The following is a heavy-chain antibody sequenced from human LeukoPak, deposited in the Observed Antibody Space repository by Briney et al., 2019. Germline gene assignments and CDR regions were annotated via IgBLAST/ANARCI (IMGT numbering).Heavy chain of an antibody. CDR3: ARSYSSSWYWFDP. CDR1: GGSISSYY. CDR2: ICYSGST. J-gene: IGHJ5*02. Sequence: SETLSLTCTVSGGSISSYYWSWIRQPPGKGLEWIGYICYSGSTNYNPSLKSRVTISVDTSKNQFSLKLSSVTAADTAVYYCARSYSSSWYWFDPWGQGTLVTVSS. V-gene: IGHV4-59*01. D-gene: IGHD6-13*01.